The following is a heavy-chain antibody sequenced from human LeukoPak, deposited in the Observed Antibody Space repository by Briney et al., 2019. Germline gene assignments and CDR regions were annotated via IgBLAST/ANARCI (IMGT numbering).Heavy chain of an antibody. Sequence: SETLSLTCTVSGGSISSGGYYWSWIRQHPGTGLEWIGYIYYSGSTYYNPSLKSRVTISVDTSKNQFSLKLSSVTAADTAVYYCATSQPMYSSSYYFDYWGQGTLVTVSS. CDR3: ATSQPMYSSSYYFDY. CDR1: GGSISSGGYY. V-gene: IGHV4-31*03. D-gene: IGHD6-6*01. CDR2: IYYSGST. J-gene: IGHJ4*02.